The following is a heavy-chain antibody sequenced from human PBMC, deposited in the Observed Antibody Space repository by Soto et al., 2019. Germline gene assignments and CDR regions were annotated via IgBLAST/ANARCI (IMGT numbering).Heavy chain of an antibody. J-gene: IGHJ4*02. Sequence: ASVKVSCKASGGTFSSYAISWVRQAPGQGLEWMGGIIPIFGTANYAQKFQGRVTITADNSKNTLYLQMNSLRAEDTAVYYCAKVSGRWLQLPKHLDYWGQGTLVTVSS. V-gene: IGHV1-69*06. CDR1: GGTFSSYA. CDR3: AKVSGRWLQLPKHLDY. CDR2: IIPIFGTA. D-gene: IGHD5-12*01.